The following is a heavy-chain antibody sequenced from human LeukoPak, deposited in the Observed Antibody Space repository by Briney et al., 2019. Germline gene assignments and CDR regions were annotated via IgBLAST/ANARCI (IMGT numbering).Heavy chain of an antibody. CDR1: GGTISSYA. J-gene: IGHJ4*02. Sequence: SVKVSCKASGGTISSYAISWVRQAPGQGLEWMGRIIPIFGIANYAQKFQGRVTITADKSTSTAYMELSSLRSEDTAVYYCARDQDSSSSGDYWGQGTLVTVSS. V-gene: IGHV1-69*04. CDR3: ARDQDSSSSGDY. D-gene: IGHD6-13*01. CDR2: IIPIFGIA.